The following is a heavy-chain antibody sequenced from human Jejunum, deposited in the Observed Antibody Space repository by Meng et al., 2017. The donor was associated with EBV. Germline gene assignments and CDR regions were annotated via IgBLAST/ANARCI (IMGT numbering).Heavy chain of an antibody. V-gene: IGHV1-2*06. CDR3: AREGLVGDLRYFDL. J-gene: IGHJ2*01. Sequence: QGQLVQSGAGVKKPGAAVKVSCKASAYTFAGYYMHWVRQAPGQGLEWMGRINPNSGGANYAQKFQGRVTMTRDTSISTAYMELSRLRSDDTAAYYCAREGLVGDLRYFDLWGRGTLVTVSS. D-gene: IGHD3-16*01. CDR1: AYTFAGYY. CDR2: INPNSGGA.